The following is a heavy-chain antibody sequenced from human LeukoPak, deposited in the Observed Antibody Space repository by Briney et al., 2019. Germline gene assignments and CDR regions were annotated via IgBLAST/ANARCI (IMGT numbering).Heavy chain of an antibody. CDR2: MNPNSGNT. D-gene: IGHD4-17*01. CDR3: ARGFYGDYGGY. Sequence: ASVKVSCKASGYTFTSYDINWVRQATGQGLEWMGWMNPNSGNTGYAQKLQGRVTMTTDTSTSTAHMELRSLRSDDTAVYYCARGFYGDYGGYWGQGTLVTVSS. CDR1: GYTFTSYD. V-gene: IGHV1-8*01. J-gene: IGHJ4*02.